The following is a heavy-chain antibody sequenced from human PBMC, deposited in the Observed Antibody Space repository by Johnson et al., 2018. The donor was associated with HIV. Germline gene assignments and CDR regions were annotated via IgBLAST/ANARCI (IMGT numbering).Heavy chain of an antibody. CDR3: ARDPFPRFYAFDV. V-gene: IGHV3-66*01. Sequence: VQLVESGGGLVQPGGSLRLSCAASGFNVSSDYMNWVRQVPGKGLEWVSLIYGGGITYNADSVKGRFTISRDNFKNTLYLQMNSLRVEDTAVYYCARDPFPRFYAFDVWDQGTMVTVSS. CDR2: IYGGGIT. J-gene: IGHJ3*01. CDR1: GFNVSSDY.